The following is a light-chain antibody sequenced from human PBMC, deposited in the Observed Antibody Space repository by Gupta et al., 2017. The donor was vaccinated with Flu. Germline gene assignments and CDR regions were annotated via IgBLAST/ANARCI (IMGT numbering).Light chain of an antibody. CDR2: GAS. Sequence: EIALTQSPGTVSLSPGERATLSCRASQSVADRLAWYQQKPVQTPRLLVYGASTRATGIPERFSGSGSGTDFTLTISRLEPEDFAVYYCQQYLASPFTFGRGTKLEIK. CDR3: QQYLASPFT. CDR1: QSVADR. V-gene: IGKV3-20*01. J-gene: IGKJ2*01.